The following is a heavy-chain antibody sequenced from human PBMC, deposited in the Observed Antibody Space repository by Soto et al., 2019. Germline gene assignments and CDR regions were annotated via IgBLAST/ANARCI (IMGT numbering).Heavy chain of an antibody. D-gene: IGHD3-16*01. CDR1: GLPLSFYA. CDR2: VSYNGRNK. V-gene: IGHV3-30*04. Sequence: QVQLVESGGDGVRPGGPLRLSCAAFGLPLSFYAIPWVGRAQGRGLEWVAVVSYNGRNKHYVDSVKGRFTISRDNSQDTLYLQMDSLRPDDTAVYYCARQAKIGDRSQFYFDSWGQGTLVTVSS. J-gene: IGHJ4*02. CDR3: ARQAKIGDRSQFYFDS.